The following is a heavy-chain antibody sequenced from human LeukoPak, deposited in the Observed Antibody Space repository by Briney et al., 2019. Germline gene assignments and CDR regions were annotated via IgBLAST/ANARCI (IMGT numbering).Heavy chain of an antibody. CDR1: GYTFTSYY. V-gene: IGHV1-2*02. Sequence: GASVKVSCKASGYTFTSYYMHWVRQAPGQGREWMGWINPNSGGTNYAQKFQGRVTMTRDTSISTAYMELSRLRSDATAVYYCASSPIVLMVYAINWFDPWGQGTLVTVSS. CDR3: ASSPIVLMVYAINWFDP. CDR2: INPNSGGT. D-gene: IGHD2-8*01. J-gene: IGHJ5*02.